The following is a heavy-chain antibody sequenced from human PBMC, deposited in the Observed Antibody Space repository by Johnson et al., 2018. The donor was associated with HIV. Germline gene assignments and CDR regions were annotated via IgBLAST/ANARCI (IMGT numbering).Heavy chain of an antibody. Sequence: QMQLVESGGGVVQPGRSLRLSCAASGFTFSSYAMHWVRQAPGKGLEWVAVISYDGSNKYYADSVKGRFTISRYNSKNTLYLQMNSLRAEDTAVYYCARDAPRIDAFDIWGQGTMVTVSS. V-gene: IGHV3-30*04. J-gene: IGHJ3*02. CDR1: GFTFSSYA. CDR2: ISYDGSNK. CDR3: ARDAPRIDAFDI.